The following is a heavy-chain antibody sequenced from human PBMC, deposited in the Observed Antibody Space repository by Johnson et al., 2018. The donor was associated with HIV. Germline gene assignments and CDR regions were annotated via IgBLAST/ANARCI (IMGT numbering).Heavy chain of an antibody. J-gene: IGHJ3*02. CDR3: AKGDRYNWNYVSAFDI. D-gene: IGHD1-7*01. CDR2: IYSGGST. V-gene: IGHV3-23*03. CDR1: GFTFDDYA. Sequence: VQLVESGGGLVQPGRSLRLSCAASGFTFDDYAMHWVRQAPGKGLDWVSVIYSGGSTYYADSVKGRFTISRDNSKNTLYLQMNSLRAEDTAVYYCAKGDRYNWNYVSAFDIWGQGTMVTVSS.